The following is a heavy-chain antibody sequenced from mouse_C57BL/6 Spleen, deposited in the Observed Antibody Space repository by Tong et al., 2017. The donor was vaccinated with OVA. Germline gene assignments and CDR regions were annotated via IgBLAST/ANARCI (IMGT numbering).Heavy chain of an antibody. Sequence: EVQLQESGGGLVKPGGSLKLSCAASGFTFSDYYMYWVRQTPEKRLEWVATISDGGSYTYYPDSVKGRFTISRDNAKNTLYLHMSSLRSEDTAMYYCARRGMVTTNFDYWGQGTTLTVSS. J-gene: IGHJ2*01. CDR3: ARRGMVTTNFDY. V-gene: IGHV5-4*02. D-gene: IGHD2-10*02. CDR2: ISDGGSYT. CDR1: GFTFSDYY.